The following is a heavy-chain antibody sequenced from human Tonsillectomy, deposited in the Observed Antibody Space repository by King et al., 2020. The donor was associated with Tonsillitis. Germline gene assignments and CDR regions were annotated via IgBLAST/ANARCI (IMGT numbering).Heavy chain of an antibody. CDR1: GGSISSSSYY. D-gene: IGHD6-19*01. J-gene: IGHJ1*01. V-gene: IGHV4-39*01. CDR2: IYYSGST. CDR3: ARQDSSSGWYRDPEYFQY. Sequence: VQLQESGPGLVKPSETLSLTCTVSGGSISSSSYYWGWIRQPPGKGLEWIGSIYYSGSTYYNPSLKSRVTISVDTSKNQFSLKLSSVTAADTAVYSCARQDSSSGWYRDPEYFQYWGQGTLVTVSS.